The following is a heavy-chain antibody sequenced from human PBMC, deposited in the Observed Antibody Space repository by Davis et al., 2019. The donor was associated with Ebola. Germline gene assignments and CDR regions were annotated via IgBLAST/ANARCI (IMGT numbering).Heavy chain of an antibody. D-gene: IGHD1-26*01. V-gene: IGHV1-46*01. Sequence: ASVKVSCKASGYTFTRYYMHWVRQAPGQGLEWMGIINPSGTTTSYAQKFQGTVTVTRDTSTSTVYLELSSLRSDDTAVYYCATDRLEGGATRLYYWGQGTLVAVSS. CDR2: INPSGTTT. CDR3: ATDRLEGGATRLYY. J-gene: IGHJ4*02. CDR1: GYTFTRYY.